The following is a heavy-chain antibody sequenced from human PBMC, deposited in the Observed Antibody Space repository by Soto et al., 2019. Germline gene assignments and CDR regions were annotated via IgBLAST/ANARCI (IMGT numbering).Heavy chain of an antibody. Sequence: EVQLLESGGGLVQPGGSLRLSCAASGFTFSSYARSWVRHAPGKGLEWVSAISGSGGSTYYADSVKGRFTISRDNYKNTLYLQMHSLRAEDTAVYYCAKDPDIVVVPAEPEFDPWGQGTLVTVSA. CDR2: ISGSGGST. CDR1: GFTFSSYA. CDR3: AKDPDIVVVPAEPEFDP. J-gene: IGHJ5*02. V-gene: IGHV3-23*01. D-gene: IGHD2-2*01.